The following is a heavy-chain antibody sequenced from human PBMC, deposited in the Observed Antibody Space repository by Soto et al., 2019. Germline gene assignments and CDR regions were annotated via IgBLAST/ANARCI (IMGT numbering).Heavy chain of an antibody. J-gene: IGHJ4*02. Sequence: PGGSLRLSCATSVFAFITYAMTWVRQVPGRGLEWVSTILPDEAGFYTVSVKGRFTISRDNFRGILYLQMNDLWVEDAAIYFCAKDRLPTSGQRFYFDSWGQGSLVTVSS. CDR1: VFAFITYA. V-gene: IGHV3-23*01. CDR3: AKDRLPTSGQRFYFDS. D-gene: IGHD2-15*01. CDR2: ILPDEAG.